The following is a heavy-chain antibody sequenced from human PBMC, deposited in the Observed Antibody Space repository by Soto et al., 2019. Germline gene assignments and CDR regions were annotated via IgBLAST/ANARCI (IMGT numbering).Heavy chain of an antibody. J-gene: IGHJ5*02. Sequence: QVQLVQSGAEVKKPGSSVKVSCKASGGTFSTYTITWVRQAPGQGLEWMGRIIPIMGIINYAQKFQGRVTITADKFTGTAYMELTRLRSHDTAVYYCAGDPDSHYNDSHASSYPWGQGTLVTVSS. CDR1: GGTFSTYT. CDR2: IIPIMGII. D-gene: IGHD3-22*01. CDR3: AGDPDSHYNDSHASSYP. V-gene: IGHV1-69*08.